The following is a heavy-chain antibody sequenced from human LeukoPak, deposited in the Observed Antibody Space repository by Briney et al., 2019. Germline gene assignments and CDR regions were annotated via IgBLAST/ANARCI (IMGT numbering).Heavy chain of an antibody. Sequence: SETLSLTCTVSGGSISSDYWSWIRQPPGKGLEWIGYIYYSGSTNYNPSLKSRVTISVDTSNNQFSLKLSSVTAADTAVFYCARHSVKAFDIWGQGTMVTVSS. CDR1: GGSISSDY. J-gene: IGHJ3*02. V-gene: IGHV4-59*08. CDR3: ARHSVKAFDI. CDR2: IYYSGST.